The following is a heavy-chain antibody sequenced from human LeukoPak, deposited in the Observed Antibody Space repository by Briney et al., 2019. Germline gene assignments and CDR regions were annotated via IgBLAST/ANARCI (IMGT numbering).Heavy chain of an antibody. CDR1: GGTFSSYA. D-gene: IGHD3-3*01. CDR3: ARSKIGYDFWSGYYGARIDY. V-gene: IGHV1-69*13. CDR2: IIPIFGTA. Sequence: SVKVSCKASGGTFSSYAISWVRQAPGQGLELMGGIIPIFGTANYAQKFQGRVTITADESTSTAYMELSSLRSEDTAVYYCARSKIGYDFWSGYYGARIDYWGQGTLVTVSS. J-gene: IGHJ4*02.